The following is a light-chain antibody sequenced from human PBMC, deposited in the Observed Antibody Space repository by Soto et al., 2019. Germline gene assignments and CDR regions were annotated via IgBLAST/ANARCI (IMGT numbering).Light chain of an antibody. CDR2: KAS. J-gene: IGKJ1*01. CDR3: QQYNTYSKWT. V-gene: IGKV1-5*03. CDR1: QSISTW. Sequence: DIQMTQSPSTLSASVGDRVTITCRASQSISTWLAWYQQKPGKAPKLLIYKASSFESGVPSRFSGSGSGTEFTLTISSLQPDDFATYYCQQYNTYSKWTFGQGTKVEVK.